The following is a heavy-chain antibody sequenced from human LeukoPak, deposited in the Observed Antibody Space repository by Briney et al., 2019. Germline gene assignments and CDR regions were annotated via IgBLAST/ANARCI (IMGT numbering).Heavy chain of an antibody. CDR3: ARGDYYDSSGYYRAFDY. CDR2: IYYSGST. Sequence: KPSETLSLTCTVSGGSISSYYWSWIRQPPGKGLEWIGYIYYSGSTNYNPSLKSRVTISVDTSKNQFSLKLSSVTAADTAVYYCARGDYYDSSGYYRAFDYWGQGTLVTVSS. D-gene: IGHD3-22*01. V-gene: IGHV4-59*01. CDR1: GGSISSYY. J-gene: IGHJ4*02.